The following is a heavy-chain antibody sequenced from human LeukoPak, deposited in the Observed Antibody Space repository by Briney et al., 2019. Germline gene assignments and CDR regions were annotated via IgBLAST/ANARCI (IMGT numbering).Heavy chain of an antibody. D-gene: IGHD3-22*01. V-gene: IGHV1-24*01. CDR2: FDPEDGET. Sequence: ASVKVSCKVSGYTLTELSMHWVRQAPGKGLEWMGGFDPEDGETIYAQKFQGRVTMTEDTSTDTAYMELSSLRSEDTAVYYCARDILPVDGYYDSSGGTEDAFDIWGQGTMVTVSS. CDR3: ARDILPVDGYYDSSGGTEDAFDI. J-gene: IGHJ3*02. CDR1: GYTLTELS.